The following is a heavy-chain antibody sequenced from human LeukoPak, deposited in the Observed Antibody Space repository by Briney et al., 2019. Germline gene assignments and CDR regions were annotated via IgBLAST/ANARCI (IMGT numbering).Heavy chain of an antibody. CDR2: VNDSGGT. D-gene: IGHD1-26*01. J-gene: IGHJ5*02. CDR1: IDSFSNYH. Sequence: SETLSLTCAVYIDSFSNYHWNWIRQTPAKGLEWIGEVNDSGGTNISPSLRSRVILSVDTSKNQFSLKLISVTVADTAIYYCARGQGATVPQVGKNWFDPWGQGTRVTVSS. V-gene: IGHV4-34*01. CDR3: ARGQGATVPQVGKNWFDP.